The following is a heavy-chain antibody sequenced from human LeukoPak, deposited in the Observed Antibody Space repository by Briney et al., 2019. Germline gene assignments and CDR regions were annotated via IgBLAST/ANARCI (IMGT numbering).Heavy chain of an antibody. CDR3: ARDLEAANTYYFDY. Sequence: GGSLRLSCAVSGFTVSSNYMSWVRQAPGKGLEWVSVMYSGGSTYYADSVKGRFTISRDNSKNTVYIQVNSLRDEDKAVYYCARDLEAANTYYFDYWGQGTMVTVSS. CDR2: MYSGGST. CDR1: GFTVSSNY. J-gene: IGHJ4*02. D-gene: IGHD6-13*01. V-gene: IGHV3-66*01.